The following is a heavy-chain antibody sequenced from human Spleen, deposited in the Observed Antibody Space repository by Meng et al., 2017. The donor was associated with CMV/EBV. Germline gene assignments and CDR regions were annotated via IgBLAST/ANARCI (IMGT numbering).Heavy chain of an antibody. Sequence: GESMKISCAASGFIFNNYYMSWIRQAPGKGLEWVSYITSSGNLKYYADSVKGRFTISRDNAKNLLFLQMNSLKVEDTAVYYCAREPTPGEHDFWGQGVLVTVLL. J-gene: IGHJ4*02. D-gene: IGHD1/OR15-1a*01. CDR2: ITSSGNLK. CDR1: GFIFNNYY. V-gene: IGHV3-11*01. CDR3: AREPTPGEHDF.